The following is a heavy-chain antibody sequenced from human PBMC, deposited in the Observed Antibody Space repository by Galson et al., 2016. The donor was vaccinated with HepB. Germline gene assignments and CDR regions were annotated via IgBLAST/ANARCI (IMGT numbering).Heavy chain of an antibody. J-gene: IGHJ4*02. CDR1: GFTFSNYG. CDR3: AKDRAIFGMYGYVEH. V-gene: IGHV3-23*01. Sequence: SLRLSCAASGFTFSNYGMNWVRQAPGKGLEWVSSISGSGGGTYNADSVKGRFTVSRDNSKNTLYLQMNGLRAEDTAVYYCAKDRAIFGMYGYVEHWGQGTLVTVSS. CDR2: ISGSGGGT. D-gene: IGHD3-3*01.